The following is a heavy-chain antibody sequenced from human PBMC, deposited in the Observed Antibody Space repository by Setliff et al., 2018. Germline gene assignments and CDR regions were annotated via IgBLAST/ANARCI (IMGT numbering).Heavy chain of an antibody. CDR3: TTLSKYPYGSGSYMGIRWFDP. D-gene: IGHD3-10*01. J-gene: IGHJ5*02. CDR1: GYTFTDYY. CDR2: VDPEDGET. Sequence: ASVKVSCKASGYTFTDYYMHWVQQAPGKGLEWMGRVDPEDGETISAEKFQGRVTITADTSTDTAYMELSSLRSEDTAVYYCTTLSKYPYGSGSYMGIRWFDPWGQGTRVTVSS. V-gene: IGHV1-69-2*01.